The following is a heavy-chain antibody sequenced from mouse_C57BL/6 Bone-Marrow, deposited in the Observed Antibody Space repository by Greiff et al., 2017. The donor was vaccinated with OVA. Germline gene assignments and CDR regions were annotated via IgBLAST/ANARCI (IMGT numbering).Heavy chain of an antibody. V-gene: IGHV5-2*01. J-gene: IGHJ1*03. CDR2: INSDGGST. CDR3: ARHGYYSNYEGWYFDV. Sequence: EVQLVVESGGGLVQPGESLKLSCESNEYEFPSHDMSWVRKTPEKRLELVAAINSDGGSTYYPDTMERRFIISRDNTKKTLYLQMSSLRSEDTALYYCARHGYYSNYEGWYFDVWGTGTTVTVSS. CDR1: EYEFPSHD. D-gene: IGHD2-5*01.